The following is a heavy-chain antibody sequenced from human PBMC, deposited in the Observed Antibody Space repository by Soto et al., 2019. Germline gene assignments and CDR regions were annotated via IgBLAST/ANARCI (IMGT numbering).Heavy chain of an antibody. CDR2: INPIGGST. CDR3: ARDPIRDGYNNGLDY. CDR1: GYTFTTFY. V-gene: IGHV1-46*01. J-gene: IGHJ4*02. Sequence: ASVKVSCKASGYTFTTFYVHWVRQAPGQGLEWVGLINPIGGSTKYAQDFQGQLTLTRDTSTSTVYMVLSSLTSEDTAVYYCARDPIRDGYNNGLDYWGRGTLVTVSS. D-gene: IGHD5-12*01.